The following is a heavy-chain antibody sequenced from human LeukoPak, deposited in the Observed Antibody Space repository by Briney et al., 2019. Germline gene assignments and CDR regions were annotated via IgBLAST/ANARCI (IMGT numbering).Heavy chain of an antibody. J-gene: IGHJ4*02. CDR2: IHSSGST. CDR1: GGSISSYY. Sequence: SETLSLTCTGSGGSISSYYWSWLRQPAGKGLEWWGRIHSSGSTNYNSSLKSRVTMSVDTSKNQFSLTLSSVTAEDTAVYYCARVPRGATYFDHWGQGTLVTVSS. V-gene: IGHV4-4*07. CDR3: ARVPRGATYFDH. D-gene: IGHD1-26*01.